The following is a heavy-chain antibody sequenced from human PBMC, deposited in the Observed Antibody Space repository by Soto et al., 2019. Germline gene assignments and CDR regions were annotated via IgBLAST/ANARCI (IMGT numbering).Heavy chain of an antibody. Sequence: GGSLRLSCATSGFTFTNAWINWVRQAPGKGLEWVGRIKSKTDGGTTDYAEPVKGRFAISRDDSNNMVYLQMNGLKIEDTAVYYCTTDSYSTIIIVRFDYWGHGTLVTVS. V-gene: IGHV3-15*07. CDR1: GFTFTNAW. CDR2: IKSKTDGGTT. CDR3: TTDSYSTIIIVRFDY. J-gene: IGHJ4*01. D-gene: IGHD3-22*01.